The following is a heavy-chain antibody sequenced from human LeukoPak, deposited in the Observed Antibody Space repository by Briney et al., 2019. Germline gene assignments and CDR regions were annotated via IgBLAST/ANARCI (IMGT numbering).Heavy chain of an antibody. Sequence: ASVKVSCKVSGYTLTELSMHWVRQAPGKGREWVGGFDPGEGETIYAQKFQGRVTMTEDTSTDRAYMELSSLRSEDTAVYYCATLGDIVVVPAAIPQDYWGQGTMVTVSS. CDR1: GYTLTELS. J-gene: IGHJ4*02. V-gene: IGHV1-24*01. CDR2: FDPGEGET. D-gene: IGHD2-2*01. CDR3: ATLGDIVVVPAAIPQDY.